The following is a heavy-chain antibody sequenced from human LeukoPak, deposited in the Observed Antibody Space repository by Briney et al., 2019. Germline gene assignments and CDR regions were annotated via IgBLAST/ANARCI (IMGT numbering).Heavy chain of an antibody. J-gene: IGHJ4*02. CDR1: GFTFNSYD. D-gene: IGHD1-26*01. CDR3: AKDKGGSGYFDY. Sequence: PAGSLRLTCAASGFTFNSYDMHWVRQAPGKGLKGVAVISYDGSNKYYADSVKGRFAISRDNSKNTLYLQMNSLRAEDTAVYYCAKDKGGSGYFDYWGQGTLVTVSS. V-gene: IGHV3-30*18. CDR2: ISYDGSNK.